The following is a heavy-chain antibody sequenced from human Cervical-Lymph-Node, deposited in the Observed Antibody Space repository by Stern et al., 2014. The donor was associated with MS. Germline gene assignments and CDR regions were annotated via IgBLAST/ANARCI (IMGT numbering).Heavy chain of an antibody. CDR3: ARNMGIAAAGPYYYYYGMDV. CDR1: GGSISSYY. D-gene: IGHD6-13*01. J-gene: IGHJ6*02. Sequence: VQLLESGPGLVKPSETLSLTCTVSGGSISSYYWSWIRQPPGKGLEWIGYIYYSGSTNYNPSLKSRVTISVDTSKNQFSLKLSSVTAADTAVYYCARNMGIAAAGPYYYYYGMDVWGQGTTVTVSS. CDR2: IYYSGST. V-gene: IGHV4-59*01.